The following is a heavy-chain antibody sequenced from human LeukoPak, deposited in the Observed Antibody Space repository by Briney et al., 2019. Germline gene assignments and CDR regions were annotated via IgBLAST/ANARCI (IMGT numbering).Heavy chain of an antibody. J-gene: IGHJ5*02. CDR2: INHSGST. Sequence: SETLSLTCAAYGVSFSGYYLSWIRQPPGKGLEWIGEINHSGSTNYNPSLKSRVTISVDTSKNQFSLKLSSVTAADTAVYYCASFRNYYYDSSGSTTNWFDPWGQETLVTVSS. V-gene: IGHV4-34*01. CDR1: GVSFSGYY. D-gene: IGHD3-22*01. CDR3: ASFRNYYYDSSGSTTNWFDP.